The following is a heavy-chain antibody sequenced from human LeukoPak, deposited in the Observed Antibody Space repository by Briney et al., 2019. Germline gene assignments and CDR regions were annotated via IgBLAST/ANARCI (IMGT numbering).Heavy chain of an antibody. D-gene: IGHD5-12*01. J-gene: IGHJ3*02. CDR2: IIPIFGTA. V-gene: IGHV1-69*13. CDR3: ARAPRGYHDAFDI. CDR1: VGTFSSYA. Sequence: ASVKVSCKASVGTFSSYAISWVRQAPGQGLEWMGGIIPIFGTANYAQKFQGRVTITADESTSTAYMELSSLRSEDTAVYYCARAPRGYHDAFDIWGQGTMVTVSS.